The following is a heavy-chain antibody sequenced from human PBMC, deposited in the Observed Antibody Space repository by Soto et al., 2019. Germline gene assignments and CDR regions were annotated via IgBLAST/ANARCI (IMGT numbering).Heavy chain of an antibody. CDR3: AAAYDCCSAPRDHNAV. CDR1: GFTFTSSA. Sequence: ASVKVSSKASGFTFTSSAMQWVRQARGQRLEWIGWIVVGSGNTNYAQKFQERVTITRDMSTSTAYMELSSLRSEDTAVYYCAAAYDCCSAPRDHNAVWSKGTTVPVSS. J-gene: IGHJ6*04. CDR2: IVVGSGNT. D-gene: IGHD3-3*01. V-gene: IGHV1-58*02.